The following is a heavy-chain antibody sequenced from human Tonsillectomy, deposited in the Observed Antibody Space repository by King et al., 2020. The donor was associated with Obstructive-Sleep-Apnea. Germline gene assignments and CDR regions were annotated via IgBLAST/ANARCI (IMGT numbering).Heavy chain of an antibody. V-gene: IGHV4-4*07. D-gene: IGHD2-2*01. CDR3: ARGGYCSSTSCPEGVFDY. CDR1: CGSISTYY. Sequence: QLQESGPGLVKPSETLSLTCTVSCGSISTYYWSWIRQPAGKGLEWIGRIYTSGSTNHNTSLNSRVTMSVDTWKNQFSLKLSSVTAADTAVYYSARGGYCSSTSCPEGVFDYWGQGTLVTVSS. CDR2: IYTSGST. J-gene: IGHJ4*02.